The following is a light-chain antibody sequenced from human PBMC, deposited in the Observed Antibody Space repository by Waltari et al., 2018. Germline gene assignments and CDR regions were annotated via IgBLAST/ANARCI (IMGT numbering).Light chain of an antibody. CDR3: QQRSYWLT. V-gene: IGKV3-11*01. CDR2: DAS. CDR1: QSVSNY. J-gene: IGKJ4*01. Sequence: EIVLTQSPATLSLSPGERATLSCRTSQSVSNYLAWYQQKPGQAPRLPIYDASNRATGIPARFSGSGSGTDFTLTISSLEPEDFAVYYCQQRSYWLTFGGGTKVEIK.